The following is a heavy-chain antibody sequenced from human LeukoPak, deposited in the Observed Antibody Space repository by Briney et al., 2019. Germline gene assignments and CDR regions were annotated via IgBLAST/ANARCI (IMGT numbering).Heavy chain of an antibody. CDR3: ARVTGYIVEDYFDY. Sequence: SGTLSLTCAVSGGSISSSNWWSRVRQPPGKGLEWIGEIYHSGTTNYNPSLKSRVTISVDKSKNQFSLRLSSVTAADTAVYYCARVTGYIVEDYFDYWGQGTLVTVSS. CDR2: IYHSGTT. J-gene: IGHJ4*02. D-gene: IGHD3-22*01. CDR1: GGSISSSNW. V-gene: IGHV4-4*02.